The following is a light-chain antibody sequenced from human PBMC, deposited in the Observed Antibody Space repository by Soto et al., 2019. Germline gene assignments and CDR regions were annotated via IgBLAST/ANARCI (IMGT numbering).Light chain of an antibody. CDR1: SSNIGNNY. J-gene: IGLJ2*01. V-gene: IGLV1-51*02. Sequence: QSVLTQPPSVSAAPGQKVTISCSGSSSNIGNNYVSSYQQLPGTAPTLLIYENNKRPSGIPDRFSGSKSGTSATLGITGPQTGDEADYYCGTWDSSLSAVVFGGGTKLTVL. CDR2: ENN. CDR3: GTWDSSLSAVV.